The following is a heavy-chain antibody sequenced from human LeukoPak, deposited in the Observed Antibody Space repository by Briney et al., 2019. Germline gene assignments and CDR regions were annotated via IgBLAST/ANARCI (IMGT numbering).Heavy chain of an antibody. J-gene: IGHJ5*02. CDR3: ARGVGKVVVAATASYWFDP. Sequence: GASVKVSCKASGYTFTSYGISWVRQAPGQGLEWMGWISAYNGNTNYAQKLQGRVTMTTDTSTSTAYMELRSLRSDDTAVYYCARGVGKVVVAATASYWFDPWGQGTLVTVSS. CDR1: GYTFTSYG. D-gene: IGHD2-15*01. CDR2: ISAYNGNT. V-gene: IGHV1-18*01.